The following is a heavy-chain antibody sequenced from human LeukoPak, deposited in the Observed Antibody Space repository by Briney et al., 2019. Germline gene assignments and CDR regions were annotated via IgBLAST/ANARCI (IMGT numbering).Heavy chain of an antibody. D-gene: IGHD4-11*01. CDR3: ASGPDYLNWFDP. CDR2: IIPIFGTA. Sequence: GASVKVSCKASGGTFSSYAISWVRQAPGQGLEWMGGIIPIFGTANYAQKFQGRVTITADESTSTAYMELSSLRSEDTAVYYCASGPDYLNWFDPWGQGTLVTVSS. V-gene: IGHV1-69*13. CDR1: GGTFSSYA. J-gene: IGHJ5*02.